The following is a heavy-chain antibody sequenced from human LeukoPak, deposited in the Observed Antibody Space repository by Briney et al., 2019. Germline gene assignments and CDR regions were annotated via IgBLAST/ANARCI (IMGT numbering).Heavy chain of an antibody. CDR1: GFTFRSYE. Sequence: GGSLRLSCAASGFTFRSYEMNWVRQAPGKGLEWVGRIKSKGGGGTTDYAAPVKGRFTISKDDSKNTLYLQMNSLKTEDTAVYYCTTDLPTLGSGEMDYWGQGTLVTVSS. CDR2: IKSKGGGGTT. J-gene: IGHJ4*02. CDR3: TTDLPTLGSGEMDY. V-gene: IGHV3-15*01. D-gene: IGHD3-10*01.